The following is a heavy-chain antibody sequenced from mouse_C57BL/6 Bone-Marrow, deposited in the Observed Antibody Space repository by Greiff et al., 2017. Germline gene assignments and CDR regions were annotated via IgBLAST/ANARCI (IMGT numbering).Heavy chain of an antibody. V-gene: IGHV1-69*01. CDR1: GYTFTSYW. CDR2: IDPSDSYT. CDR3: ARWAMDY. Sequence: QVQLQQPGAELVMPGASVKLSCKASGYTFTSYWMHWVKQRPGQGLEWIGEIDPSDSYTNYNQKFKGKSTLTVDKSSSTAYMQLSSLTSADSAVYYCARWAMDYWGQGTSVTVSS. J-gene: IGHJ4*01.